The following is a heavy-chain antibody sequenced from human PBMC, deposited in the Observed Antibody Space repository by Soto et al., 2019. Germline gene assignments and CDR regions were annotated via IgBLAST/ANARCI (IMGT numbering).Heavy chain of an antibody. Sequence: EVQLVESGGGLVQPGRSLRLSCAASGFTFDDYAMHWVRQAPGKGLEWVSGISWNSGSIGYADSVKGRFTISRDNAKNPLYLQMNILRAEETALYYCVKVGYKWPSYLHYGGQGTLVTVSS. J-gene: IGHJ4*02. CDR3: VKVGYKWPSYLHY. D-gene: IGHD1-20*01. V-gene: IGHV3-9*01. CDR2: ISWNSGSI. CDR1: GFTFDDYA.